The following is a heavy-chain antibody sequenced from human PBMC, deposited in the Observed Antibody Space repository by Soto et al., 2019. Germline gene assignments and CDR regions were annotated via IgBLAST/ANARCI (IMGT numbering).Heavy chain of an antibody. J-gene: IGHJ3*02. CDR1: GGTFSSYA. D-gene: IGHD3-22*01. V-gene: IGHV1-69*13. CDR3: ARDDYYDSSGYYSTNAFDI. CDR2: IIPIFGTA. Sequence: SVKVSCKASGGTFSSYAISWVRQAPGQGLEWMGGIIPIFGTANYAQKFQGRVTITADESTSTAYMELSSLRSEDTAVYYCARDDYYDSSGYYSTNAFDIWGQGTMVTVPS.